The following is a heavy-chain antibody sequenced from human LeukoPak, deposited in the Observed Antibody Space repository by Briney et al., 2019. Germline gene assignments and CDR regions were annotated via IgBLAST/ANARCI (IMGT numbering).Heavy chain of an antibody. D-gene: IGHD3-10*01. CDR3: ARAVEEYYYGSGSYYNLYYFDY. J-gene: IGHJ4*02. V-gene: IGHV4-59*01. CDR1: GGSISSYY. CDR2: IYYSGST. Sequence: PSETLSLTCTVSGGSISSYYWSWIRQPPGKGLEWIGYIYYSGSTNYNPSLKSRVTISVDTSKNQFSLKLSSVTAADTAVYYCARAVEEYYYGSGSYYNLYYFDYWGQGTLVTVSS.